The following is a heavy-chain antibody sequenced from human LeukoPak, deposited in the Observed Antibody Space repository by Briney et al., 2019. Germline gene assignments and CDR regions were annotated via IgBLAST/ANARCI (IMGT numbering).Heavy chain of an antibody. CDR1: GFTFSSYA. CDR3: AKNGDRGAYCSGGSCYPYFYYYMDV. CDR2: ISGSGGST. Sequence: GGSLRLSCAASGFTFSSYAMSWVRQAPGKGLEWVSAISGSGGSTYYADSVKGRFTISRDNSKNTLYLQMNSLRAEDTAIYYCAKNGDRGAYCSGGSCYPYFYYYMDVWGKGTTVTISS. J-gene: IGHJ6*03. D-gene: IGHD2-15*01. V-gene: IGHV3-23*01.